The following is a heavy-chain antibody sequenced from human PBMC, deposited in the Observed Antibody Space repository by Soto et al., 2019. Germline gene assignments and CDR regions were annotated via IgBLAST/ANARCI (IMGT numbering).Heavy chain of an antibody. Sequence: SVKVSCKASGGTFSSYAISWVRQAPGQGLEWMGGIIPIFGTANYAQKFQGRVTITADKSTSTAYMELSSLRSEDTAVYYCARGELEMATITHLDYWGQGTLVTVSS. V-gene: IGHV1-69*06. CDR2: IIPIFGTA. J-gene: IGHJ4*02. CDR1: GGTFSSYA. D-gene: IGHD3-10*01. CDR3: ARGELEMATITHLDY.